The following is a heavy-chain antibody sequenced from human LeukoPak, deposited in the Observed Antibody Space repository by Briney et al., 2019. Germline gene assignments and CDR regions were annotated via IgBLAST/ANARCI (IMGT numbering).Heavy chain of an antibody. Sequence: GGSLRLSCAASGNYWMHWVRQAPGKGLVWVSHINSDGSWTSYADSVKGRFTISKDNAKNTVYLRMNSLRAEDTAVYYCVSFYETYRGRGTLVAVSS. V-gene: IGHV3-74*01. CDR1: GNYW. J-gene: IGHJ4*02. CDR3: VSFYETY. CDR2: INSDGSWT. D-gene: IGHD2/OR15-2a*01.